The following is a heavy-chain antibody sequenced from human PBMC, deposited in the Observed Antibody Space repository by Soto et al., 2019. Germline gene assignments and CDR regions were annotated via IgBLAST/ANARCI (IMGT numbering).Heavy chain of an antibody. CDR3: ARHSSGSCYNYYYYYYMDV. CDR2: IYYSVGT. J-gene: IGHJ6*03. V-gene: IGHV4-39*01. D-gene: IGHD3-10*01. CDR1: GGSISSSSYY. Sequence: PSDTLSLTCTVSGGSISSSSYYWGWIRQPPGKGLEWIGSIYYSVGTYYHPSLKSRVTISVDTSKNQFSLKLSSVTAADTAVYYCARHSSGSCYNYYYYYYMDVWGKGATVTVAS.